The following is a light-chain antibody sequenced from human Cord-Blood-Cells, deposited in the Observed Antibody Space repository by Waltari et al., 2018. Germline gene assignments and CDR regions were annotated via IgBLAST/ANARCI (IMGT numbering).Light chain of an antibody. Sequence: IVLTQSPGTLSFSPGERATLSCRASQSVSSSHLAWYQQKPGQPPRLLIYGASSRATGIPDRFSGSGSGTDFTLTISRLEPEDFAVYYCQQYGSSPGFGQGTKLEIK. V-gene: IGKV3-20*01. CDR1: QSVSSSH. CDR2: GAS. CDR3: QQYGSSPG. J-gene: IGKJ2*03.